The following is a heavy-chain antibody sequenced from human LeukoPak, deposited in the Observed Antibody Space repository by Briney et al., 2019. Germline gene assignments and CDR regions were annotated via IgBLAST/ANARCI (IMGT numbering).Heavy chain of an antibody. CDR1: GGSISSSSYY. J-gene: IGHJ6*03. D-gene: IGHD6-13*01. CDR3: ARDGVYSSSSGRPHYYYYMDV. Sequence: PSETLSLTCTVSGGSISSSSYYWSWIRQPPGKGLEWVGYIYYSGSTNYNPSLKSRVTISVDTSKNQFSLKLSSVTAADTAVYYCARDGVYSSSSGRPHYYYYMDVWGKGTTVTVSS. CDR2: IYYSGST. V-gene: IGHV4-61*01.